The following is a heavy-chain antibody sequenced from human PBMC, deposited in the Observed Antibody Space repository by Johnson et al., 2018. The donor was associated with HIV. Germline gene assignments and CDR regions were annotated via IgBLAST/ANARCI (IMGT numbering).Heavy chain of an antibody. J-gene: IGHJ3*02. CDR2: ISTSGSTI. D-gene: IGHD1-26*01. CDR3: ARVGADAFDI. Sequence: QVQLVESGGGVVQPGRSLRLSCAASGFTFDDYDMSWIRQAPGKGLEWVSYISTSGSTIYYADSVKGRFTISRDNAKNSLSLQMNSLRAEDTAVYYCARVGADAFDIWGQGTMVTVSS. CDR1: GFTFDDYD. V-gene: IGHV3-11*04.